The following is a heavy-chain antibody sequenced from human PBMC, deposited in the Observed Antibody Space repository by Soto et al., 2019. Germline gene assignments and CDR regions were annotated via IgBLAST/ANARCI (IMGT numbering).Heavy chain of an antibody. J-gene: IGHJ3*02. CDR2: ISGSGGST. Sequence: GGSLRLSCAASGFTFSSYAMSWVRQAPGKGLEWVSAISGSGGSTYYADSVKGRFTISRDNSKNTRYLKMNSLRAEDTAVYYCAKPFVVAARPVVSNAFDIWGQGTMVTVSS. CDR3: AKPFVVAARPVVSNAFDI. V-gene: IGHV3-23*01. D-gene: IGHD6-6*01. CDR1: GFTFSSYA.